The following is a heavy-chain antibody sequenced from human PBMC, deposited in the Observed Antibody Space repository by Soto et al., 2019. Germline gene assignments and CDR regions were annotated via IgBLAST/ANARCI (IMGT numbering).Heavy chain of an antibody. Sequence: SETLSLTCTVSGGSISSYYWSWIRQPPGKGLEWFGYIYYSGSTNYNPSLKSRVTISVDTSKNQFSLKLSSVTAADTAVYYCARQAILYYFDYWGQGTLVTV. V-gene: IGHV4-59*08. CDR3: ARQAILYYFDY. J-gene: IGHJ4*02. D-gene: IGHD5-18*01. CDR1: GGSISSYY. CDR2: IYYSGST.